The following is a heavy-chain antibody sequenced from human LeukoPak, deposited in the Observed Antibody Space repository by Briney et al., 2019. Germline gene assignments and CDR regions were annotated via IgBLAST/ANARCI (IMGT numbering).Heavy chain of an antibody. CDR2: IYLPDSDT. CDR1: RSSFASCW. D-gene: IGHD5/OR15-5a*01. J-gene: IGHJ4*02. Sequence: GESLRISCQGSRSSFASCWIAWVRQMPGHTLQWMGIIYLPDSDTRYNPSFQGQVTISADRSINTAYLQWSRLKTSDTAMYFCATQVYFPSRRTYNSVNKGSHSWGQGTQVTVTS. V-gene: IGHV5-51*01. CDR3: ATQVYFPSRRTYNSVNKGSHS.